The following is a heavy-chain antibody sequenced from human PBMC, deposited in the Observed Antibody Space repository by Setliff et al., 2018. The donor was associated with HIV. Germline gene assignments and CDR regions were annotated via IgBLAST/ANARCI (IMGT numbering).Heavy chain of an antibody. Sequence: PSETLSLTCTVSGGSISSHYWSWIRQPPGKGLEWIGYIYYSGSTNYNPSLKSRLSMSIDTSKNHFSLRLTSVTAADTAVYYCARDGRHDRNSWFITHQYFKHWGQGTLVTVSS. CDR3: ARDGRHDRNSWFITHQYFKH. D-gene: IGHD6-13*01. J-gene: IGHJ1*01. CDR2: IYYSGST. CDR1: GGSISSHY. V-gene: IGHV4-59*11.